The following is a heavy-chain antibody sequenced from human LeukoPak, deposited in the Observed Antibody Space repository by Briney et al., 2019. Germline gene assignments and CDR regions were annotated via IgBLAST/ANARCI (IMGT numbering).Heavy chain of an antibody. J-gene: IGHJ3*02. CDR3: ARDSSGALDAFDI. V-gene: IGHV1-69*05. CDR1: GGTFSSYA. D-gene: IGHD2-15*01. CDR2: IIPIFGTA. Sequence: SVKVSCKASGGTFSSYAISWVRQAPGQGLEWMGGIIPIFGTANYAQKCQGRVTITTDESTSTAYMELSSLRSEATAVYYCARDSSGALDAFDIWGQGTMVTVSS.